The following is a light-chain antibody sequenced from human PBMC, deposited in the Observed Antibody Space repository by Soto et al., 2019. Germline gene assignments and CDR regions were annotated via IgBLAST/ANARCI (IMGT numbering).Light chain of an antibody. CDR2: GAS. CDR1: QSVFSNSNNKKY. J-gene: IGKJ1*01. Sequence: DIVMTQSADSLAVSLGERATINCKSSQSVFSNSNNKKYLAWYQQKPGQAPRLLIYGASYRATGIPDRFSGSGSGTDFTLTISRLEPEDFAVYYCQQYGSSPRTFGQGTKVDIK. V-gene: IGKV4-1*01. CDR3: QQYGSSPRT.